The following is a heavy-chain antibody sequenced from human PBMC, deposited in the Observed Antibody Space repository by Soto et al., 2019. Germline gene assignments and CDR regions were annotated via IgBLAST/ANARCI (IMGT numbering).Heavy chain of an antibody. CDR1: VGSISSYY. Sequence: QVQLQESGPGLVKPSETLSLTGTVSVGSISSYYWNWLRQPPGQGLEWIGYIYYSGSTNYNPSLQSPVTISVATSTNQITLKLSYVTAADTAVYYCAREGYDRSNYDYHGMDLW. CDR2: IYYSGST. J-gene: IGHJ6*01. V-gene: IGHV4-59*01. CDR3: AREGYDRSNYDYHGMDL. D-gene: IGHD3-22*01.